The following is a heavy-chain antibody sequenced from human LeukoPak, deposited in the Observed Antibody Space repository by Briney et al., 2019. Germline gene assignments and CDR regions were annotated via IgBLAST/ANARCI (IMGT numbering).Heavy chain of an antibody. CDR1: GFTFSDYW. V-gene: IGHV3-74*01. CDR2: IYSDGRTT. D-gene: IGHD4-11*01. CDR3: ARDARYSFQL. J-gene: IGHJ1*01. Sequence: PGGSLRLSCAASGFTFSDYWMNWVRQAPGKGLVWVTLIYSDGRTTRYADSVKGRFTISRDNAKNTVFLQMNSLRAEDTAVYYCARDARYSFQLWGQGTLVTVSS.